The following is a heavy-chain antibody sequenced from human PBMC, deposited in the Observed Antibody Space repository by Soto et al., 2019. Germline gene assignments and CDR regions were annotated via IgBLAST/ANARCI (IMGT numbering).Heavy chain of an antibody. CDR3: ARSPPGDSKTNWFDP. D-gene: IGHD4-4*01. CDR2: INPNSGGT. V-gene: IGHV1-2*02. CDR1: GYTFTDYY. Sequence: QVQLVQSGAEVKKPGASVKVSCKASGYTFTDYYIHWVRQAPGQGLEWMGWINPNSGGTNYAQKFQGMVTMTRDTPISTAYMDLSRLRSVDTDVYYCARSPPGDSKTNWFDPWGQGTLVTVSS. J-gene: IGHJ5*02.